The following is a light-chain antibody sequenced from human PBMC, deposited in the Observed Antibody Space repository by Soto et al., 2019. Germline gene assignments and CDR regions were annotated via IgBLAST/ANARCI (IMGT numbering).Light chain of an antibody. J-gene: IGLJ2*01. Sequence: QSALTQPRSVSGSPGQSVTISCTGTSSDVGAYNYVSWYQQHPGKAPKLMIYDVRKRPSGVPDRFSASKSGSTASLTISGLQAEDEADYYCCSYAGAYTVVFGGGTKLTVL. CDR1: SSDVGAYNY. CDR3: CSYAGAYTVV. V-gene: IGLV2-11*01. CDR2: DVR.